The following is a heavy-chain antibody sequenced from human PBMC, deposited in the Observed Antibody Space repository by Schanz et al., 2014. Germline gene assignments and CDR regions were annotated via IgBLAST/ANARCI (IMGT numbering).Heavy chain of an antibody. J-gene: IGHJ4*02. CDR3: ARVNPVAGLDY. Sequence: EVQLVESGGDLVQPGGSQRLSCAASGFIVSSTYMTWVRQAPGKGLEWVSIIYSGVSTYYADSVKGRFTISRDNSKNTVYLQMNALRGEDTGMYNCARVNPVAGLDYWGRGTLVTVSS. CDR2: IYSGVST. CDR1: GFIVSSTY. V-gene: IGHV3-66*01.